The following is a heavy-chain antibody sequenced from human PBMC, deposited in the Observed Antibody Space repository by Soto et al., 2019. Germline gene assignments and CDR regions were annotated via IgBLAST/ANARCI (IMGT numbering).Heavy chain of an antibody. CDR2: IVPIVDTS. CDR1: GGTFSSYA. Sequence: QVQLVQSGAEVRQPASSVKVSCKTSGGTFSSYAISWVRQAPGQGLEWMGGIVPIVDTSTYAQKFQGRVTSAAEECTSTVYMELSSLRSDDTAVYYCVRVVAIPGYPDNWGQGTLVTVSS. J-gene: IGHJ4*02. V-gene: IGHV1-69*12. CDR3: VRVVAIPGYPDN. D-gene: IGHD5-12*01.